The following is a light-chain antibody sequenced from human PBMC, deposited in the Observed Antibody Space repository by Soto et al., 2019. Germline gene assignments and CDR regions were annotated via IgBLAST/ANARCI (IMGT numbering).Light chain of an antibody. CDR1: QGISNY. J-gene: IGKJ4*01. CDR3: QQYNSYPLT. V-gene: IGKV1-16*01. Sequence: DIQMTQSPSSLPASVGARITITCRASQGISNYVVCPQQKPGKAPKSQIYAASSLQSWGPSRFSGSGSGTDFTLTIGSLQPEDFASYFCQQYNSYPLTGGGGTKVEI. CDR2: AAS.